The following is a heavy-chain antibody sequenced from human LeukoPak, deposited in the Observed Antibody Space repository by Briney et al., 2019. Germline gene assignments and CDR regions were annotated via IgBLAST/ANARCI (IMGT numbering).Heavy chain of an antibody. CDR3: AQGYLSGWYPS. Sequence: RGSLRLSCVVSGSSVSNSGMSWVRQAPGKGLDWISAISVDGKTAYYADSVKGRFIISRDNSKNTLYLQLSGLRAEDTAVYYCAQGYLSGWYPSWGQGSMVSVSS. J-gene: IGHJ5*02. D-gene: IGHD6-19*01. CDR1: GSSVSNSG. CDR2: ISVDGKTA. V-gene: IGHV3-23*01.